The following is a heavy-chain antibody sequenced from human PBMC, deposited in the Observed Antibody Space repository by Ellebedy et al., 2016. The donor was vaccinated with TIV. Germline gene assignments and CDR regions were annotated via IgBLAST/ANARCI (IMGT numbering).Heavy chain of an antibody. Sequence: GESLKISCAASGFTFSSYWMNWVRQAPGKGLVWLSRINRDGSSANYADSVKGRFSISRDNSKNTLYVQMNSLRAEDTAVYYCARGGRDQWLIDYWGQGTLVTVSS. D-gene: IGHD6-19*01. CDR2: INRDGSSA. J-gene: IGHJ4*02. V-gene: IGHV3-74*01. CDR1: GFTFSSYW. CDR3: ARGGRDQWLIDY.